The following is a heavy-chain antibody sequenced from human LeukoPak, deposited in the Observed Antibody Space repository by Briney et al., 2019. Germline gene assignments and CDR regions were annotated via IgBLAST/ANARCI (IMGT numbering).Heavy chain of an antibody. D-gene: IGHD3-10*01. Sequence: PSETLSLTCTVSGGSISGYYWSWIRQPPGKGLEWSGSINYSGSTNCNPSLKSRVTISVDTSMNPFSLRLSSVTAVDTAVYYCARTRARLDYWGQGTLVTVSS. CDR2: INYSGST. CDR1: GGSISGYY. CDR3: ARTRARLDY. V-gene: IGHV4-59*01. J-gene: IGHJ4*02.